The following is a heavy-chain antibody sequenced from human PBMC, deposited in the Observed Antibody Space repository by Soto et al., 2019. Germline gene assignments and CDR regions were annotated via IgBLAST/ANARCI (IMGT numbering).Heavy chain of an antibody. CDR3: SRGIKGGLDA. V-gene: IGHV3-30*03. CDR2: ISYDGSNK. CDR1: GFVSNDYD. Sequence: QVQLAESGGGVVQPGRSLRLSCATSGFVSNDYDIHWVRQAPGKGLAWLASISYDGSNKYYADSVKGRFTISRDNSKKTLSLQINSLGAEDTAVYYCSRGIKGGLDAWGPGTLVTASS. D-gene: IGHD2-21*01. J-gene: IGHJ5*02.